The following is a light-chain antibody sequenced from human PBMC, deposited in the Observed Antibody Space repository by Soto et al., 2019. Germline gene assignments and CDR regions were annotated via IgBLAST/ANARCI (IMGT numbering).Light chain of an antibody. Sequence: EIVLTQSPGTLSLSPGERATLSCRASQSVSSSYLAWYQQKPGQAPRLLIYGASSRATGIPDRFSGSGSGTDFTLTISRLEPEVFAVYYCQQYGSSPLGQGTKVEIK. CDR1: QSVSSSY. V-gene: IGKV3-20*01. J-gene: IGKJ1*01. CDR2: GAS. CDR3: QQYGSSP.